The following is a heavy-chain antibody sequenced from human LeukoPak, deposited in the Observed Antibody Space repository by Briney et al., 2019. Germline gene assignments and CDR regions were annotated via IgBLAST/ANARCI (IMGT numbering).Heavy chain of an antibody. Sequence: PGGSLRLSCAASGFTFRNYWMNWVRQAPGKGLEWVANIKDDGSDKYYVDSVKGRFFITKDNAKNSLYLQMNSLRVVDTAVYYCVPLNWNPPGDFDRWGQGTLVTVSS. J-gene: IGHJ4*02. V-gene: IGHV3-7*01. CDR2: IKDDGSDK. D-gene: IGHD1-20*01. CDR3: VPLNWNPPGDFDR. CDR1: GFTFRNYW.